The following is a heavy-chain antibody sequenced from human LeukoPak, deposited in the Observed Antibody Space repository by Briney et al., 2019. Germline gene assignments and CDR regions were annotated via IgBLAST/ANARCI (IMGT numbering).Heavy chain of an antibody. J-gene: IGHJ4*02. CDR3: ARDLAYYYDSSGYYGGYFDY. D-gene: IGHD3-22*01. CDR2: VYSSGST. Sequence: SETLSLTCTVSGGSVSSYYWSWIRQPPGKGLEWIGYVYSSGSTNYNPSLKSRVTISVDTSKNQFSLKLSSVTAADTAVYYCARDLAYYYDSSGYYGGYFDYWGQGTLVTVSS. CDR1: GGSVSSYY. V-gene: IGHV4-4*08.